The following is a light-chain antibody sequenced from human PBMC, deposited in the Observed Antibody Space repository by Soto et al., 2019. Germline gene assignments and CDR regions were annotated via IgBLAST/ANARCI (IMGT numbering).Light chain of an antibody. CDR3: QQSSNWPLVT. Sequence: EIVLTQSPATLSLSPGERATLSCRASQSVSSYLAWYQQKPGQAPRPLIYDASNRATGIPARFSGSGSGTDFTLTISSLEPEDFAVYYCQQSSNWPLVTFGGGTKVDIK. J-gene: IGKJ4*01. CDR1: QSVSSY. CDR2: DAS. V-gene: IGKV3-11*01.